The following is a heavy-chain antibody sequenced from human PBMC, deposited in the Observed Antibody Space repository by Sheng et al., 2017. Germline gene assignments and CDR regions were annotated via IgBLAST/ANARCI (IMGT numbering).Heavy chain of an antibody. Sequence: QLQLLESGPGLGEAFGDPVPHLQCLWWLHQRNRYYWGWIRQPPGRGWSGLGVSIIVATPYHNPSLKSRVSYPSTRPKNQFSLRLRSLTAKDTAVYYCAGPSISELHDAFDFWGPGTIVAVS. CDR3: AGPSISELHDAFDF. V-gene: IGHV4-39*01. CDR2: SIIVATP. CDR1: WLHQRNRYY. D-gene: IGHD3-3*02. J-gene: IGHJ3*01.